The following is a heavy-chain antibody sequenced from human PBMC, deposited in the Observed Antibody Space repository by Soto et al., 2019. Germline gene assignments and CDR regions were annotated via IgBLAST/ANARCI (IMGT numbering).Heavy chain of an antibody. CDR2: GGSGGST. CDR1: GFTFSTYG. CDR3: AKDHYDSSGYPNPYLDD. Sequence: GGSLRLSCAASGFTFSTYGMTWVRQAPGKGLEWVSYGGSGGSTYYADSVKGRFTISRDNSKNTLYLQMNSLRAEDTAVYYCAKDHYDSSGYPNPYLDDWGQGTLVTVSS. V-gene: IGHV3-23*01. J-gene: IGHJ4*02. D-gene: IGHD3-22*01.